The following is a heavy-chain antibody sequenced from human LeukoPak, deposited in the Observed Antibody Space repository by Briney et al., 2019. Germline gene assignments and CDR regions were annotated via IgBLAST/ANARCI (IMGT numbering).Heavy chain of an antibody. V-gene: IGHV4-4*07. CDR3: ARETVNYDFWSGYYWYYFDY. D-gene: IGHD3-3*01. J-gene: IGHJ4*02. Sequence: PSETLSLTCTVSGGSISSYYWSWIRQPAGKGLEWIGRIYTSGSTNYNPSLKSRVTMSVDTSKNQFSLKLSSVTAADTAVYYCARETVNYDFWSGYYWYYFDYWGQGTLVTVSS. CDR2: IYTSGST. CDR1: GGSISSYY.